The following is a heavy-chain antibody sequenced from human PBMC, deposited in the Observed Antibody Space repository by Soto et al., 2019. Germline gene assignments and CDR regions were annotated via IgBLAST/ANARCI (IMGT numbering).Heavy chain of an antibody. CDR2: IIPIFGTA. V-gene: IGHV1-69*06. Sequence: SVKISCKASGGTFSSYAISWVRQAPGQGLEWMGGIIPIFGTANYAQKFQGRVTITADKSTSTAYMELSSLRSEDTAVYYCARDHVAVAGGPNWFEPWGEGTLVTVSS. J-gene: IGHJ5*02. CDR1: GGTFSSYA. D-gene: IGHD6-19*01. CDR3: ARDHVAVAGGPNWFEP.